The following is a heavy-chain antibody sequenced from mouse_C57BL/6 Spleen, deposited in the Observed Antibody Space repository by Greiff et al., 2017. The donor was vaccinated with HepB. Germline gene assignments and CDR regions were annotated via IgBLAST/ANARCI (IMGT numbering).Heavy chain of an antibody. V-gene: IGHV1-7*01. CDR2: INPSSGYT. J-gene: IGHJ1*03. CDR1: GYTFTSYL. D-gene: IGHD1-1*02. CDR3: ARRVGTNWYFDV. Sequence: QVQLKQSGAELAQPGASVKLSCKASGYTFTSYLMHWVKQRPGQGLEWIGYINPSSGYTKYNQKFKDKATLTADKYSSTAYMQLSSLTYEESAGYYCARRVGTNWYFDVWGTGTPVTVSS.